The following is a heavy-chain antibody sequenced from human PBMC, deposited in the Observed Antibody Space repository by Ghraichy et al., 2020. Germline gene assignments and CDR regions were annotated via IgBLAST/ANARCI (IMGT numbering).Heavy chain of an antibody. Sequence: GGSLRLSCAASGFTFSSYAMSWVRQAPGKGLEWVSAISGSGGSTYYADSVKGRFTISRDNSKNTLYLQMNSLRAEDTAVYYCAKSPILPTIFGVVKYFDYWGQGTLVTVSS. D-gene: IGHD3-3*01. J-gene: IGHJ4*02. CDR2: ISGSGGST. CDR3: AKSPILPTIFGVVKYFDY. CDR1: GFTFSSYA. V-gene: IGHV3-23*01.